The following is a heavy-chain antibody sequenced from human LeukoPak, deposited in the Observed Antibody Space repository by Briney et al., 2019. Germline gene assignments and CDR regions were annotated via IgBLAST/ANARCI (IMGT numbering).Heavy chain of an antibody. J-gene: IGHJ3*02. Sequence: SGGSLRLSCAASGFTFSSYEMNWVRQAPGKGLEWVSYISSSGSTIYYADSVKGRFTISRDNAKNSLYLQMNSLRAEDTAVYYCARDVGHIVVVPGAFDIWGQGTMVTVSS. CDR2: ISSSGSTI. D-gene: IGHD2-21*01. V-gene: IGHV3-48*03. CDR1: GFTFSSYE. CDR3: ARDVGHIVVVPGAFDI.